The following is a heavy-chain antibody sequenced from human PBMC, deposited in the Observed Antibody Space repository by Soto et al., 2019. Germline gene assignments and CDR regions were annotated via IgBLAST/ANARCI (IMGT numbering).Heavy chain of an antibody. V-gene: IGHV3-23*01. CDR2: ISGSGGST. D-gene: IGHD2-21*02. Sequence: GGSLRLSCAASGFTFSSYAMSWVRQAPGKGLEWVSAISGSGGSTYYADSVKGRFTISRDNSKNTLYLQMNSLRAEDTAVYYCAKDPGELAYCGGDCFSGMDVWGQGTTVTVSS. CDR3: AKDPGELAYCGGDCFSGMDV. CDR1: GFTFSSYA. J-gene: IGHJ6*02.